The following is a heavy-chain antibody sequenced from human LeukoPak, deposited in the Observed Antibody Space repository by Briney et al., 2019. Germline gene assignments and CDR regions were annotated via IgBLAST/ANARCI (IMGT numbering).Heavy chain of an antibody. CDR3: ARGRVETYYYDSSGYYSALDY. D-gene: IGHD3-22*01. CDR1: GYTFTSYG. J-gene: IGHJ4*02. V-gene: IGHV1-18*01. CDR2: ISAYNGNT. Sequence: GASVKVSCKASGYTFTSYGISWVRQAPGQGLEWMGWISAYNGNTNYAQKLQGRVTMTTDTSTSTAYMELRSLRSDDTAVYYCARGRVETYYYDSSGYYSALDYWGQGTLVTVSS.